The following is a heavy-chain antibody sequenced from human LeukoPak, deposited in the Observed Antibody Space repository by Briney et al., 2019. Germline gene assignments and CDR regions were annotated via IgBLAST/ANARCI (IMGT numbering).Heavy chain of an antibody. CDR3: AKMESGSDDAFDI. J-gene: IGHJ3*02. Sequence: GGSLRLSCAASGFTFSTYWMHWVRQAPGKGLVWVSRINTDGSITNYADSVKGRFTLSRDNAKNTLYVQMNSLRAEDTAVYYCAKMESGSDDAFDIWGQGTMGTVSS. V-gene: IGHV3-74*01. D-gene: IGHD1-26*01. CDR2: INTDGSIT. CDR1: GFTFSTYW.